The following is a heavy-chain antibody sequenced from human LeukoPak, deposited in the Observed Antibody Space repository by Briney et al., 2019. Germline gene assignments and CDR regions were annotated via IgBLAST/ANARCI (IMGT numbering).Heavy chain of an antibody. Sequence: PSETLSLTCTVSGDSISIYYWNWIRQPPGKGLEWIGYIYYSGSTNDNPSLKSRVSMSIGTSKNQFSLNLASVTAADTAVYYCARASNTVYFDLWGRGTLVTVSS. D-gene: IGHD2-2*02. CDR1: GDSISIYY. V-gene: IGHV4-59*01. CDR2: IYYSGST. J-gene: IGHJ2*01. CDR3: ARASNTVYFDL.